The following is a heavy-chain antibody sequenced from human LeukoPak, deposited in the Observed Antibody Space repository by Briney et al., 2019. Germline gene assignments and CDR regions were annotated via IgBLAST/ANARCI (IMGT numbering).Heavy chain of an antibody. CDR3: ARGRQQWRYAFDI. J-gene: IGHJ3*02. CDR1: GGSISSDY. V-gene: IGHV4-59*01. Sequence: PSGTLSLTCTVSGGSISSDYWSWIRQPPGKGLEWIGYIYYSGSTNYNPSPKSRVTISVDTSKNQFSLKLSSVTAADTAVYYCARGRQQWRYAFDIWGQGTMVTVSS. CDR2: IYYSGST. D-gene: IGHD6-19*01.